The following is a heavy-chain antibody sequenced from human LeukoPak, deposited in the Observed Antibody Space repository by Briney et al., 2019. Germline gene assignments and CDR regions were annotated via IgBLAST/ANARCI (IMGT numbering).Heavy chain of an antibody. D-gene: IGHD3-10*01. CDR1: GDSVSTHGYY. J-gene: IGHJ5*02. Sequence: TLSLTCTVSGDSVSTHGYYYSWIRQPAGKGLEWIGRIYVSGTTNYNPSLKSRVTFSLDTSKNHFSLKLTSVTAADTAVYYCARDRGNYYGRGWFDPWGQGTLVTVSS. CDR3: ARDRGNYYGRGWFDP. CDR2: IYVSGTT. V-gene: IGHV4-61*02.